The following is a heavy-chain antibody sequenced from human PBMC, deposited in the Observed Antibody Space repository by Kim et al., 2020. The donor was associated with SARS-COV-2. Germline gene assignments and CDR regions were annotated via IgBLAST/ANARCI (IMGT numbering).Heavy chain of an antibody. CDR2: IWYDGSNK. J-gene: IGHJ5*02. Sequence: GGSLRLSCAASGFTFSSYGMHWVRQAPGKGLEWVAVIWYDGSNKYYADSVKGRFTISRDNSKNTLYLQMNSLRAEDTAVYYCARDLGTYCGGDCYSPASNNWFDAWGQGTLVTVSS. CDR3: ARDLGTYCGGDCYSPASNNWFDA. V-gene: IGHV3-33*01. CDR1: GFTFSSYG. D-gene: IGHD2-21*02.